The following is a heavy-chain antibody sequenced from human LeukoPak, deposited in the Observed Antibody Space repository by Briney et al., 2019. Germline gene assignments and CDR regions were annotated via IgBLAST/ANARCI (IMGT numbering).Heavy chain of an antibody. CDR3: AKSHHVTAIDY. Sequence: GGSLRLSCSASGFTFTTYGMNWVRQAPGKGLEWVSGICGSGTRTYYADSVKGRFTISRDNSKNTLYLQMDSLRDEDTAVYYCAKSHHVTAIDYWGQGTLVTVSS. CDR2: ICGSGTRT. CDR1: GFTFTTYG. V-gene: IGHV3-23*01. J-gene: IGHJ4*02. D-gene: IGHD2-21*02.